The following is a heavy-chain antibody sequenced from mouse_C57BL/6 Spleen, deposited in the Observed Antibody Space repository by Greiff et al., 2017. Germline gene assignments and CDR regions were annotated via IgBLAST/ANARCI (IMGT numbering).Heavy chain of an antibody. Sequence: VQLQQSGAELARPGASVKMSCKASGYTFTSYTMPWVKQRPGQGLEWIGYINPSSGYTKYNQKFKDKATLTADKSSSTAYMQLSSLTSEDSAVYYCARRPGFYYAMDYWGQGTSVTVSS. D-gene: IGHD3-1*01. J-gene: IGHJ4*01. CDR1: GYTFTSYT. CDR3: ARRPGFYYAMDY. CDR2: INPSSGYT. V-gene: IGHV1-4*01.